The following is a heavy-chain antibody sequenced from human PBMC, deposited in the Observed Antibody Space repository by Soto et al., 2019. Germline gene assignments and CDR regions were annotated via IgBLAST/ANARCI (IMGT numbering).Heavy chain of an antibody. CDR1: VDTFGAHC. V-gene: IGHV1-2*02. CDR3: ARDLAKGGGSAGFDY. Sequence: VEVSCKESVDTFGAHCIHMLRYQPGQGFEWMGWINPKSGGTNYPQKFQGRVTMTRDTSLSTVYMTLTRLTSDDTAVYYVARDLAKGGGSAGFDYCGQGTLVTGSA. J-gene: IGHJ4*02. D-gene: IGHD1-26*01. CDR2: INPKSGGT.